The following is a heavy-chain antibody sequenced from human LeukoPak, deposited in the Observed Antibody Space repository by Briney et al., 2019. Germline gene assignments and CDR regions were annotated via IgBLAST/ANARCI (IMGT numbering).Heavy chain of an antibody. CDR3: AREGDGSSEGWFDP. CDR1: GFTFSSYE. Sequence: GGSLRLSCAASGFTFSSYEMNGVRQASGKGLEWVSYISSSGSTIYYADSVKGRFTISRDNAKNSLYLQMNSLRAEDTAVYYCAREGDGSSEGWFDPWGQGTLVTVPS. D-gene: IGHD5-24*01. J-gene: IGHJ5*02. V-gene: IGHV3-48*03. CDR2: ISSSGSTI.